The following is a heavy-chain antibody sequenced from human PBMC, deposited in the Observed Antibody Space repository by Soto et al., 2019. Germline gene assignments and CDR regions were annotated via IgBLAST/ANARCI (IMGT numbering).Heavy chain of an antibody. J-gene: IGHJ6*02. Sequence: QVQLQESGPGLVKPSETLSLTCSVSGGSISSDYWSWIRQPPGKGLEWIGYIYYNGSTNYHPSLKRRVSRSRDTSKNQFSLKVSSVTAADTAVYYCARQSRSGQSPYYFYGVDVWGQGTTVTVSS. V-gene: IGHV4-59*08. D-gene: IGHD3-10*01. CDR1: GGSISSDY. CDR3: ARQSRSGQSPYYFYGVDV. CDR2: IYYNGST.